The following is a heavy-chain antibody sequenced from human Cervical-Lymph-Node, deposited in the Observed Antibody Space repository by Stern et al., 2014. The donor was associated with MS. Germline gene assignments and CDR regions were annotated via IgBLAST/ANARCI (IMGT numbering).Heavy chain of an antibody. D-gene: IGHD5-24*01. CDR3: ARGHIPYAYNYLFDY. CDR1: GFTFSSYG. V-gene: IGHV3-33*01. Sequence: QVQLVQSGGGVVQPGTSLRLSCAASGFTFSSYGMHWVRQAPGQGLEWVALAWYDGSTAYYTNPVKGRFTISRDNSKNTLFLQMNSLTAEDTAVYYCARGHIPYAYNYLFDYWGQGTLVTVSS. J-gene: IGHJ4*02. CDR2: AWYDGSTA.